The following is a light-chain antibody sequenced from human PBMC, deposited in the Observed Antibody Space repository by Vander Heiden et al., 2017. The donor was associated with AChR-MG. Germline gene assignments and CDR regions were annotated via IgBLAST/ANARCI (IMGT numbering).Light chain of an antibody. CDR2: GAS. J-gene: IGKJ1*01. Sequence: EIVLTQSPGTLSLSPGERATLSCRASQTVDTSYLTWYQQRAGQAPRLLIYGASRRATGIPDRFSGSGSGTDFTLTISRLEPEDFAMYYCQQYGRSQGAFGQGTKVEIK. CDR3: QQYGRSQGA. CDR1: QTVDTSY. V-gene: IGKV3-20*01.